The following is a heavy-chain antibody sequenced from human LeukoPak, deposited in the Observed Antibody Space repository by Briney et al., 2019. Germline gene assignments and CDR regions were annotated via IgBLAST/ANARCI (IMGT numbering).Heavy chain of an antibody. CDR2: IYYSGST. Sequence: SETLSLTCTVSGGSISSSSYYWGWIRQPPGKGLEWIGSIYYSGSTYYNPSLKSRVTISVDTSKNQFSLKLSSVTAADTAVYYCASHIVVVPAAIPDYYYMDVWGKGTTVTVSS. D-gene: IGHD2-2*01. J-gene: IGHJ6*03. CDR1: GGSISSSSYY. CDR3: ASHIVVVPAAIPDYYYMDV. V-gene: IGHV4-39*07.